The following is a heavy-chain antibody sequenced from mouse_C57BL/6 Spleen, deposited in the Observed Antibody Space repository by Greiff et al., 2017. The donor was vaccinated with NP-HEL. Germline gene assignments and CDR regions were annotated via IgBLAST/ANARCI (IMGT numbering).Heavy chain of an antibody. J-gene: IGHJ2*01. CDR3: ARLSGSSSYYFDY. CDR1: GYAFTNYL. Sequence: QVQLQQSGAELVRPGTSVKVSCKASGYAFTNYLIEWVKQRPGQGLEWIGEINPGSGGTNYNEKFKGKATLTADKSSSTAYMQLSSLTSEDSAVYFCARLSGSSSYYFDYWGQGTTLTVSS. V-gene: IGHV1-54*01. CDR2: INPGSGGT. D-gene: IGHD1-1*01.